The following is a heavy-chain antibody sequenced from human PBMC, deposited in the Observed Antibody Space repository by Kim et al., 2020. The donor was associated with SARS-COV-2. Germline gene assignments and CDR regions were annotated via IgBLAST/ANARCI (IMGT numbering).Heavy chain of an antibody. D-gene: IGHD1-1*01. Sequence: SETLSLTCAVYGGSFSDYYWNWIRQSPGKGLEWIGEINHSGSTNYNSSLKSRVTISVDTSKNQFSLKLSSVTAADTAVYYCAREPYNWNDGDEAFDIWGQGTLVTVSS. CDR2: INHSGST. J-gene: IGHJ3*02. V-gene: IGHV4-34*01. CDR1: GGSFSDYY. CDR3: AREPYNWNDGDEAFDI.